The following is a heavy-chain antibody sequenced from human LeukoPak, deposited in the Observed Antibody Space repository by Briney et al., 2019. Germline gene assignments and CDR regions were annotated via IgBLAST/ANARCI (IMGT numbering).Heavy chain of an antibody. D-gene: IGHD2-2*01. CDR3: ARGPFVVVPAASSPNWFDP. CDR1: GYTFTGYY. V-gene: IGHV1-2*02. CDR2: INPNSGGT. J-gene: IGHJ5*02. Sequence: EASVKVSCKASGYTFTGYYMHWVRQAPGQGLEWMGWINPNSGGTNYAQKFQGRVTMTRDTSISTAYMELSRLRSDDTAVYYCARGPFVVVPAASSPNWFDPWGQGTLVTVSS.